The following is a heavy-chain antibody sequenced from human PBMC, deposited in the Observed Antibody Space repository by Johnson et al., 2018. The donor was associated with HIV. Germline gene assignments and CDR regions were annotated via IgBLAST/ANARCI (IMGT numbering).Heavy chain of an antibody. D-gene: IGHD3-16*01. V-gene: IGHV3-30*18. CDR3: AKPPSMGADAFDI. J-gene: IGHJ3*02. CDR2: ISYDGSNQ. CDR1: GFTFKSYA. Sequence: QMQLVESGGGVVQPGRSLRLSCAASGFTFKSYAMHWVRRAPGKGLEWVAVISYDGSNQYCADSVKGRFTISRDNSNKTVYLQMNSLGPEDTAVYYCAKPPSMGADAFDIWGQGTMVTVSS.